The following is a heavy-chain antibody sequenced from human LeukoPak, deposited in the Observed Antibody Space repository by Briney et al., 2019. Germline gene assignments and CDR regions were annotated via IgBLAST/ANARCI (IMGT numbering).Heavy chain of an antibody. V-gene: IGHV3-48*03. J-gene: IGHJ5*02. Sequence: PGGSLRLSCAASGFTFSSYGMHWVRQAPGKGLEWVSHISSRGTAIYYAGSVKGRFTISRDNAKNSLYLQMNSLRAEDTAVYYCARGPTDFDFWSGYAAWGQGTLVTVSS. D-gene: IGHD3-3*01. CDR2: ISSRGTAI. CDR3: ARGPTDFDFWSGYAA. CDR1: GFTFSSYG.